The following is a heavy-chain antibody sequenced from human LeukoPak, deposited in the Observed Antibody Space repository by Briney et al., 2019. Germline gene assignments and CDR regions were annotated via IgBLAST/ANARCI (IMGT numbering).Heavy chain of an antibody. D-gene: IGHD5-24*01. Sequence: PGGSLRLSCAASGFTFSSYEMNWVRQAPGKGLEWVSYISSSGSTIYYADSVRGRFTISRDNAKNSLYLQMNRLRAEDTAVYYCAGGTRDGYNFAWGQGTLVTVSS. J-gene: IGHJ5*02. CDR2: ISSSGSTI. V-gene: IGHV3-48*03. CDR3: AGGTRDGYNFA. CDR1: GFTFSSYE.